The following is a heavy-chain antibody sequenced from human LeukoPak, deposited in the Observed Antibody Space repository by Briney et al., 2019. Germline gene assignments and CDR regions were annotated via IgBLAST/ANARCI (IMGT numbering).Heavy chain of an antibody. V-gene: IGHV4-31*03. J-gene: IGHJ4*02. CDR2: IYYSGST. D-gene: IGHD5-18*01. CDR3: ARGRGYSYGSYYFDY. CDR1: GGSISSGGYY. Sequence: PSQTLSLTCTVSGGSISSGGYYWSWIRQHPGKGLEWIGYIYYSGSTYYNPSLKSRVTISVDTSKNQFSLKLSPVTAADTAVHYCARGRGYSYGSYYFDYWGQGTLVTVSS.